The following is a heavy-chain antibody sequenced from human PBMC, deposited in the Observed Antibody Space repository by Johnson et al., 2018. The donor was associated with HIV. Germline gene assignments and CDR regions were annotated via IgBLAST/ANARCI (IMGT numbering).Heavy chain of an antibody. CDR2: MNGDGSST. D-gene: IGHD1-20*01. V-gene: IGHV3-74*01. J-gene: IGHJ3*02. CDR3: ARDTVTGSPAFDI. Sequence: VQLVESGGGLVQPGGSLRLSCVVSGFTFSNYWMHWVRQAPGKGLVWVSRMNGDGSSTYYADSVKGRFTISRDNSKNTLYLQMNSLRAEDTAVYYCARDTVTGSPAFDIWGQGTMDTVSS. CDR1: GFTFSNYW.